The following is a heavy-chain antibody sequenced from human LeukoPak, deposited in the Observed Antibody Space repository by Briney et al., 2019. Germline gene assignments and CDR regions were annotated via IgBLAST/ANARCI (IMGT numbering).Heavy chain of an antibody. Sequence: GESLKISCKASGYTFTNYWIGWVRQMPGKGLEWMGIIYPGDSDTRYSPSFQGQVTISADKSISTAYLQWSSLKASDTAMYYCARTTGYSSSPEYFQHWGQGTLVTVSS. CDR3: ARTTGYSSSPEYFQH. J-gene: IGHJ1*01. CDR2: IYPGDSDT. CDR1: GYTFTNYW. D-gene: IGHD6-6*01. V-gene: IGHV5-51*01.